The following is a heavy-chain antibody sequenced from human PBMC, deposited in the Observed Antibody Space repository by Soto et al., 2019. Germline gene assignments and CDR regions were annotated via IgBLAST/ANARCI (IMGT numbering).Heavy chain of an antibody. CDR1: GFTFSSYS. CDR3: ARVPYSSSWYSPYYFDY. CDR2: ISSSSSYI. D-gene: IGHD6-13*01. V-gene: IGHV3-21*01. Sequence: PGGSLRLSCAASGFTFSSYSMNWVRQAPGKGLEWVSSISSSSSYIYYADSVKGRFTISRDNAKNSLYLQMNSLRAEDTAVYYCARVPYSSSWYSPYYFDYWGQGTLVTVSS. J-gene: IGHJ4*02.